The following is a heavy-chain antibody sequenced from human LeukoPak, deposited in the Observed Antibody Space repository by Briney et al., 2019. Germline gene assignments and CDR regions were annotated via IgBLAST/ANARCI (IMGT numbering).Heavy chain of an antibody. J-gene: IGHJ3*02. Sequence: SETLSLTCTVSGGSINFSSFYWGWIRQPPGKGLEWIGSIYYSGNTYYNPSLQSRVTISVDTSKNQFSLNLSSVTAADTAVYYCARPHSSGWYRAFDIWGQGTMVTASS. CDR1: GGSINFSSFY. V-gene: IGHV4-39*01. CDR3: ARPHSSGWYRAFDI. CDR2: IYYSGNT. D-gene: IGHD6-19*01.